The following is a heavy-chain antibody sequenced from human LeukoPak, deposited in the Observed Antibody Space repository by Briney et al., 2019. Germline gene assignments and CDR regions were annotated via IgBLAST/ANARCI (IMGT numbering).Heavy chain of an antibody. CDR1: GGSFSGYY. D-gene: IGHD6-6*01. V-gene: IGHV4-34*01. Sequence: SETLSLTCAVYGGSFSGYYWSWIRQPPGKGLEWIGEINHSGSTNYNPSLKSRVTISVDTSKNQFSLKLSSATAADTAVYYCARLMGPPLQQLVRISGDDDYWGQGTLVTVSS. CDR2: INHSGST. J-gene: IGHJ4*02. CDR3: ARLMGPPLQQLVRISGDDDY.